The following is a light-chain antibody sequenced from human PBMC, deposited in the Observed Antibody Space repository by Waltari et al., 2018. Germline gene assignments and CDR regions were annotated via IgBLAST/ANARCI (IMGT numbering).Light chain of an antibody. CDR2: LGS. CDR1: QRLLSSDGNNC. V-gene: IGKV2-28*01. J-gene: IGKJ1*01. CDR3: MQLLQVPWT. Sequence: DIVMTQSPLSLSVTPGEPASISCRSSQRLLSSDGNNCVDWYLQKPGQSPQLLIYLGSNRASGVPDRFSGSASGTDFTLKISRVESEDVGVYYCMQLLQVPWTFVQGTKVEIK.